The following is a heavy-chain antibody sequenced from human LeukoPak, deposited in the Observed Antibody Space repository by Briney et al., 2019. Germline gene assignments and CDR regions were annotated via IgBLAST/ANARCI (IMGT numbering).Heavy chain of an antibody. Sequence: ASVTVSCKASGYTFTSYYMHWVRQAPGQGLEWMGIINPSGGTTSYAQKFQGRVTMTRDTSTSTVYMELSSLRSEDTAVYYCARCGEPSYDILTGYSRFDYWGQGTLVTVSS. D-gene: IGHD3-9*01. J-gene: IGHJ4*02. CDR1: GYTFTSYY. CDR2: INPSGGTT. CDR3: ARCGEPSYDILTGYSRFDY. V-gene: IGHV1-46*01.